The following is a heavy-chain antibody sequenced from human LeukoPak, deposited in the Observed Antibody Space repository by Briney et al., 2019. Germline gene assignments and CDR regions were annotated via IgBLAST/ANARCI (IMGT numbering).Heavy chain of an antibody. CDR1: GGSISSYY. Sequence: PSETLSLTCTVSGGSISSYYWSWIRQPAGKGLEWIGRIYTSGSTIYNPSLKSRVTISVDTSKKQFSLKLSSATAADTAVYYCARVDTSVIMTWGQGTMVTVSS. V-gene: IGHV4-4*07. J-gene: IGHJ3*01. CDR3: ARVDTSVIMT. D-gene: IGHD5-18*01. CDR2: IYTSGST.